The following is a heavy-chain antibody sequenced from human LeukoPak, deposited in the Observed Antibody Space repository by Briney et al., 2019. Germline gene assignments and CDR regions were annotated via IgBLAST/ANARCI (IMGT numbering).Heavy chain of an antibody. Sequence: PGGSLRLSCAASGNYWMHWVRQAPGKGLVWVSHINSVGSWTSYADSVKGRFTISKDNAKNTVYLQMNSLRAEDTAVHYCVSFYETYWGRGTLVTVSS. CDR3: VSFYETY. D-gene: IGHD2/OR15-2a*01. CDR2: INSVGSWT. V-gene: IGHV3-74*01. J-gene: IGHJ4*02. CDR1: GNYW.